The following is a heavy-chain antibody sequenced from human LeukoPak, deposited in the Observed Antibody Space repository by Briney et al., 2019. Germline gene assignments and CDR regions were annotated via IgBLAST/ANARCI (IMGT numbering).Heavy chain of an antibody. V-gene: IGHV1-69*05. CDR2: IIPIFGTA. D-gene: IGHD3-22*01. CDR1: GGTFSSCA. J-gene: IGHJ4*02. Sequence: ASVKVSCKASGGTFSSCAISWVRQAPGQGLEWMGGIIPIFGTANYAQKFQGRVTITTDESTSTAYMELSSLRSEDTAVYYCASISLSGYYYDSSGPFDYWGQGTLVTVSS. CDR3: ASISLSGYYYDSSGPFDY.